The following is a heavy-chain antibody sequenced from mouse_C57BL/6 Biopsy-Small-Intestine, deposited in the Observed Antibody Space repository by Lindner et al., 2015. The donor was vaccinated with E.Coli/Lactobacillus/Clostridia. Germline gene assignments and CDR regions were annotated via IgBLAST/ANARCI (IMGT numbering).Heavy chain of an antibody. Sequence: SVKVSCKASGGTFSNYAISWVRQAPGQGFEWMGGIIPMFGTANYAQKFQGRVTITADESTSTAYMELSSLRSEDTAVYYCSRCFRMGGGYYYAMDVWGQGTTVTVSS. V-gene: IGHV1-81*01. CDR1: GGTFSNYA. J-gene: IGHJ4*01. CDR3: SRCFRMGGGYYYAMDV. CDR2: IIPMFGTA. D-gene: IGHD2-14*01.